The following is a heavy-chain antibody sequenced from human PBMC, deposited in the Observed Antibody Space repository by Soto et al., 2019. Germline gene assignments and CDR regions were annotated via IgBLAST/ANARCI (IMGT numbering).Heavy chain of an antibody. CDR1: GGTFSSYA. CDR3: ASRWLVFGVVSLRVNYYYGMDV. D-gene: IGHD3-3*01. CDR2: IIPIFGTA. Sequence: ASVKVSCKASGGTFSSYAIGWVRQAPGQGLEWMGGIIPIFGTANYAQKFQGRVTITADESTSTAYMELSSLRSADTAVYYCASRWLVFGVVSLRVNYYYGMDVWGQGTTVTVSS. V-gene: IGHV1-69*13. J-gene: IGHJ6*02.